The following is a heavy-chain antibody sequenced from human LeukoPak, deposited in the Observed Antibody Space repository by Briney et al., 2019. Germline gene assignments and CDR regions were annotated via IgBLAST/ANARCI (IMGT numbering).Heavy chain of an antibody. CDR1: GFTFSSYS. J-gene: IGHJ4*02. D-gene: IGHD1-26*01. CDR3: ARDPWELPYFDY. CDR2: ISSSSSYI. Sequence: GGSLRLSCAASGFTFSSYSMNWVRQAPGKGLEWVSSISSSSSYIYYADSVKGRFTISRDNAKNSLYLQMNSLRAEDTAVCYCARDPWELPYFDYWGQGTLVTVSS. V-gene: IGHV3-21*01.